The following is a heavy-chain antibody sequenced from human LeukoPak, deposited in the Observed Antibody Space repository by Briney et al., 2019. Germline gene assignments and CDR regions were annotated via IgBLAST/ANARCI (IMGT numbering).Heavy chain of an antibody. CDR3: AKKAQYNGNYPLDY. J-gene: IGHJ4*02. D-gene: IGHD1-26*01. V-gene: IGHV3-23*01. CDR2: TSDRGDYT. Sequence: PGRSLRLSCAASGFTFSSYNMYWVRQAPGKGLEWVSGTSDRGDYTYYADSVKGRFTISRDNSKNTLYLQMNSLRAEDTALYFCAKKAQYNGNYPLDYWGQGTLVTVSS. CDR1: GFTFSSYN.